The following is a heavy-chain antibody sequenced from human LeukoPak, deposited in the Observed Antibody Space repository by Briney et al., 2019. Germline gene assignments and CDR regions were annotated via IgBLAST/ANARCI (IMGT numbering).Heavy chain of an antibody. CDR1: GFTFSSYW. CDR2: IKQDGSEK. V-gene: IGHV3-7*01. D-gene: IGHD5-12*01. J-gene: IGHJ4*02. CDR3: ARDSEGGYDYDPFFDY. Sequence: PGGSLRLSCAASGFTFSSYWMSWVCQAPGKGLEWVVNIKQDGSEKYYVDSVKGRFTISRDNAKNSLYLQMNSLRAEDTAVYYCARDSEGGYDYDPFFDYWGQGTLVTVSS.